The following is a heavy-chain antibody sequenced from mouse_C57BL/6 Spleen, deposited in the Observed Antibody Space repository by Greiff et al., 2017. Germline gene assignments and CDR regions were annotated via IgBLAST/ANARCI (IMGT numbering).Heavy chain of an antibody. J-gene: IGHJ1*03. CDR2: TYWDDDK. Sequence: QVTLKECGPGILQSSQTLSLTCSFSGFSLSTSGMGVSWLRQPSGKGLEWLAHTYWDDDKRYNPSLKSRPTISKATSSNQVFLKVTSGDTADTTTYYCARRAYYSNHWYFDVWGTGTTVSVAS. V-gene: IGHV8-12*01. CDR1: GFSLSTSGMG. CDR3: ARRAYYSNHWYFDV. D-gene: IGHD2-5*01.